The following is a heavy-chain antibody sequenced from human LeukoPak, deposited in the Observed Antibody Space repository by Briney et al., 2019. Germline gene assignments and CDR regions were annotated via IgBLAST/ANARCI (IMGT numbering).Heavy chain of an antibody. V-gene: IGHV1-46*01. CDR3: ARGYCSGGSCGTYFDY. CDR2: INPSGGST. J-gene: IGHJ4*02. Sequence: ASVKVSCKASRYTFTSYYMHWVRQAPGQGLEWMGIINPSGGSTSYAQKFQGRVTMTRDTSTSTVYMELSSLRSEDTAVYYCARGYCSGGSCGTYFDYWGQGTLVTVSS. CDR1: RYTFTSYY. D-gene: IGHD2-15*01.